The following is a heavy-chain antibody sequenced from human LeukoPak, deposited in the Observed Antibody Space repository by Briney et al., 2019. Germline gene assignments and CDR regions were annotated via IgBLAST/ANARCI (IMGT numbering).Heavy chain of an antibody. CDR2: IYYSGST. J-gene: IGHJ6*02. Sequence: PSETLSLTCTVSGGSISSSSYYWGWIRQPPGKGLEWIGSIYYSGSTYYNPSLKSRVTISVDTSKNQFSLKLSSVTAADTAVYYCASQYDFWSGLTNYYYGMDVWGQGTTVTVSS. CDR1: GGSISSSSYY. CDR3: ASQYDFWSGLTNYYYGMDV. V-gene: IGHV4-39*01. D-gene: IGHD3-3*01.